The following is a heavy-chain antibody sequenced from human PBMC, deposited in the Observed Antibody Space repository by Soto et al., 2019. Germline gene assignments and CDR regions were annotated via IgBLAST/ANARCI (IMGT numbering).Heavy chain of an antibody. Sequence: PGGSLRLSCAASGFTFSSYDMHWVRQATGKGLEWVSAIGTAGDTYYPGSVKGRFTISRENAKNSLYLQMNSLRAGDTAVYYCARETALLWFGEGGYYGMDVWGQGTTVTVSS. D-gene: IGHD3-10*01. CDR3: ARETALLWFGEGGYYGMDV. J-gene: IGHJ6*02. CDR2: IGTAGDT. V-gene: IGHV3-13*01. CDR1: GFTFSSYD.